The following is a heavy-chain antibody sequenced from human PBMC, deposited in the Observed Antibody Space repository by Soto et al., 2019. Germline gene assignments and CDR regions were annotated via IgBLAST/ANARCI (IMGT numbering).Heavy chain of an antibody. D-gene: IGHD4-17*01. CDR3: ARPKDDGDYDFYGAGYSYFDL. J-gene: IGHJ2*01. CDR2: IYYSVST. Sequence: QLQLQESGPGLVKPSETLSLTCTVSGGSISSSSYYWGWIRQPPGKGLEWIGSIYYSVSTYYNPSLNSRLTISVYTSKNECSRKVSSVTAADTAVYYCARPKDDGDYDFYGAGYSYFDLWGRGTLVTVSS. CDR1: GGSISSSSYY. V-gene: IGHV4-39*01.